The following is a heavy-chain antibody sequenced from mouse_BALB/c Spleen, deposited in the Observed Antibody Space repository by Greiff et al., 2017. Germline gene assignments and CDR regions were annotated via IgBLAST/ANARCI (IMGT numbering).Heavy chain of an antibody. V-gene: IGHV3-8*02. CDR2: ISYSGST. CDR3: ARYKVLRLEAMDY. CDR1: GDSITSGY. Sequence: EVQLQESGPSLVKPSQTLSLTCSVTGDSITSGYWNWIRKFPGNKLEYMGYISYSGSTYYNPSLKSRISITRDTSKNQYYLQLNSVTTEDTATYYCARYKVLRLEAMDYWGQGTSVTVSS. J-gene: IGHJ4*01. D-gene: IGHD1-1*01.